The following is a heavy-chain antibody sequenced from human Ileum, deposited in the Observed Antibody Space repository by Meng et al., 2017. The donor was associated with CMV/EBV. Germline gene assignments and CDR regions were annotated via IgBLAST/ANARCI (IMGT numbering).Heavy chain of an antibody. CDR2: MFFSGIA. V-gene: IGHV4-39*07. Sequence: QLQGSGPGLRKPAETLSLTGIASGDPIRNVSHSWAWFRQSPGKAPEWIGSMFFSGIADYNPSLKSRVTISLHATQKQFSLRLTSVTAADSAVYFCARDMTNQWFYYWGQGTLVTVSS. CDR3: ARDMTNQWFYY. D-gene: IGHD6-19*01. J-gene: IGHJ4*02. CDR1: GDPIRNVSHS.